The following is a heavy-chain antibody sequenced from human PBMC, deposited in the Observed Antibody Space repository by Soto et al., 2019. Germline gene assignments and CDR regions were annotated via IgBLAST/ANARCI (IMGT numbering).Heavy chain of an antibody. J-gene: IGHJ6*02. D-gene: IGHD2-2*01. V-gene: IGHV3-23*01. Sequence: PGGSLSLSCAASGFTFSSYAMSWVRQAPGKGLEWVSAISGSGGSTYYADSVKGRFTISRDNSKNTLYLQMNSLRAEDTAVYYCATPVVPAARAYYGMDVWGQGTTVTVSS. CDR2: ISGSGGST. CDR1: GFTFSSYA. CDR3: ATPVVPAARAYYGMDV.